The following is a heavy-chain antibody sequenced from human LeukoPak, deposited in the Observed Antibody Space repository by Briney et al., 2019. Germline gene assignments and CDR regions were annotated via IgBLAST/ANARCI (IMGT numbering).Heavy chain of an antibody. J-gene: IGHJ4*02. CDR1: GYTLTNHY. CDR2: INPSGGST. CDR3: ARYYYGSGNYRKFDY. Sequence: ASVKVSCKASGYTLTNHYMHWVRQAPGQGLEWMGQINPSGGSTTYAQKFQGRVTMTRDTSTGTVYMELSSLEPEDTAVYYCARYYYGSGNYRKFDYWGQGTLVTVSS. V-gene: IGHV1-46*01. D-gene: IGHD3-10*01.